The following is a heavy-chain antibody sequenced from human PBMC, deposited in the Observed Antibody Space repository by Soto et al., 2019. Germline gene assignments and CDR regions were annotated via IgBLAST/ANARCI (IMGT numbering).Heavy chain of an antibody. D-gene: IGHD3-22*01. J-gene: IGHJ4*02. Sequence: GGSLRLSCAASGFTFSSYAMSWVRQAPGKGLEWVSAISGSGGSTYYADSVKGRFTISRDNSKNTLYLQMNSLRAEDTAVYYCAKFYYYDSSGYYPLLYFDYWGQGTLVTVSS. CDR2: ISGSGGST. CDR3: AKFYYYDSSGYYPLLYFDY. CDR1: GFTFSSYA. V-gene: IGHV3-23*01.